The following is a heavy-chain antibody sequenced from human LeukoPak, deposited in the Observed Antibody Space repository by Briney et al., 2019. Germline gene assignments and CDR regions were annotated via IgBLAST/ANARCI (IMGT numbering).Heavy chain of an antibody. Sequence: ESLKISCKGSGYSFTSYWIGWVRQMPGKGLEWMGIIYPGDSDTRYSPSFQGQVTISADKSISTAYLQWSSLKASDTAMYYCARHPPPAAYCSSTSCHNYYYYYGMDVWGQGTTVTVSS. D-gene: IGHD2-2*01. J-gene: IGHJ6*02. CDR1: GYSFTSYW. CDR3: ARHPPPAAYCSSTSCHNYYYYYGMDV. V-gene: IGHV5-51*01. CDR2: IYPGDSDT.